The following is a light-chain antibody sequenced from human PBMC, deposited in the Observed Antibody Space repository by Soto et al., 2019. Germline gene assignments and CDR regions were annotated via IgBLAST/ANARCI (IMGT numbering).Light chain of an antibody. CDR1: SSDVGGYNY. CDR3: CSYAGSNTFA. V-gene: IGLV2-8*01. CDR2: EVS. J-gene: IGLJ1*01. Sequence: SALTQPPSASGSPGQSVTIACTGTSSDVGGYNYVSWYQEHPGKAPKVIIYEVSKRPSGVPDRFSGYKSGNTASLTVSGLQAEDEADYSCCSYAGSNTFAFGTGTKVTVL.